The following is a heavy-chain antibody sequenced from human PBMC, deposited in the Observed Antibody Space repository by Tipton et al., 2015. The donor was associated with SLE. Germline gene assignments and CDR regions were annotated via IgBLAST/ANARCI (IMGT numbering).Heavy chain of an antibody. V-gene: IGHV4-39*07. CDR2: IYYSGST. CDR1: GDSISSSSYY. Sequence: TLSLTCTVSGDSISSSSYYWGWIRQPPGKGLEWIGSIYYSGSTYYNPSLKSRVTISVDTSKNQFSLKLSSVTAADTAVYYCARVRGSSWLSFAFDIWGQGTMVTVSS. D-gene: IGHD6-13*01. CDR3: ARVRGSSWLSFAFDI. J-gene: IGHJ3*02.